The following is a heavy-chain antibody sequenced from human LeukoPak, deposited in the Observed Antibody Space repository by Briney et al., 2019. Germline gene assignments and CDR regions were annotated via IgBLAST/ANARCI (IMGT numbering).Heavy chain of an antibody. V-gene: IGHV1-69*01. J-gene: IGHJ4*02. Sequence: SVTVSFKCSVYTFINYALNWLRQPPGQGLEWMGGIIPIFGTPNYVHKFHGRLTITPDEISSTHYIELSSLSAAATAVCYYLRLRACSGGPCLDNWGQGTVVTVSS. CDR2: IIPIFGTP. CDR1: VYTFINYA. CDR3: LRLRACSGGPCLDN. D-gene: IGHD2-15*01.